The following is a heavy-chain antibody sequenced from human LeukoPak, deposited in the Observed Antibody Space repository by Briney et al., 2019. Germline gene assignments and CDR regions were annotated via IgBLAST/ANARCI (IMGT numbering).Heavy chain of an antibody. CDR1: GGSVSSGSYY. V-gene: IGHV4-61*01. D-gene: IGHD2-2*02. Sequence: PSETLSLTCTVSGGSVSSGSYYWSWIRQPPGKGLEWIGYIYYSGSTNHNPSLKSRVTISVDTSKNQFSLKLSSVTAADTAVYYCARDSCSSTSCYISEWGQGTLVTVSS. CDR3: ARDSCSSTSCYISE. CDR2: IYYSGST. J-gene: IGHJ4*02.